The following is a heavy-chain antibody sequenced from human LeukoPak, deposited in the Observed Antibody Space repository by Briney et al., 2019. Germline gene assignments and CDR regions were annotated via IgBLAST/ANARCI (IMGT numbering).Heavy chain of an antibody. Sequence: GASVKVSCKASGGTFIKYPINWVRQAPGQGLEWRGGIIPVFGSATYAQKFQDRVTITADESTSTVYMELNSLTSEDTAFYYCARGRTALLYFFDYWGQGTLVTVSS. CDR2: IIPVFGSA. J-gene: IGHJ4*02. CDR3: ARGRTALLYFFDY. V-gene: IGHV1-69*01. CDR1: GGTFIKYP.